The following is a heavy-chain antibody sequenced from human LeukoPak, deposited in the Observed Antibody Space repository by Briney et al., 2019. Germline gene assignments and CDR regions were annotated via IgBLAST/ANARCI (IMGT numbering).Heavy chain of an antibody. J-gene: IGHJ4*02. CDR2: IYYTGGT. CDR3: ARLHDFWSGYYSD. CDR1: GGSISSYW. V-gene: IGHV4-59*08. D-gene: IGHD3-3*01. Sequence: SETLSLTCTVSGGSISSYWWSWIRQPPGKGLEWIGYIYYTGGTTYNPSLKSRVTISVDTSKNQFSLKLSSVTAADTAVYYCARLHDFWSGYYSDWGQGTLVTVSS.